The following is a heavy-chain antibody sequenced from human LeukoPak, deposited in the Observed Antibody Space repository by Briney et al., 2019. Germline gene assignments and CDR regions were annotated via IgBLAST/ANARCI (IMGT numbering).Heavy chain of an antibody. CDR1: GVSFSGYY. CDR3: ANRYYYDSSGYGG. CDR2: INHSGST. Sequence: SETLSLTCAVYGVSFSGYYWSWIRQPPGKGLEWIGEINHSGSTNYNPSLKSRVTISVDTSKNQFSLKLSSVTAADTAVYYCANRYYYDSSGYGGWGQGTLVTVSS. J-gene: IGHJ4*02. D-gene: IGHD3-22*01. V-gene: IGHV4-34*01.